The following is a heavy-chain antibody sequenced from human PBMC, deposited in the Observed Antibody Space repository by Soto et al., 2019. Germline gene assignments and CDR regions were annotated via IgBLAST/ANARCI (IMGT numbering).Heavy chain of an antibody. J-gene: IGHJ4*02. D-gene: IGHD2-2*01. CDR2: ISWNSGNI. V-gene: IGHV3-9*01. CDR1: AFTFGDYA. CDR3: AKGYTTSCFAHFDF. Sequence: EVQLVESGGGLVQPGRSLRLSCAASAFTFGDYAMHWVRQAPEKGLEWVSCISWNSGNIVYVDSVEGRFTISRDNAKNHLYLQMNSLRPEDTAFYYCAKGYTTSCFAHFDFWGQGALVTVSS.